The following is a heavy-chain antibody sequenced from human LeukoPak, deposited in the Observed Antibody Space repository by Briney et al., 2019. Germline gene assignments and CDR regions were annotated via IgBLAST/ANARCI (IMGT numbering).Heavy chain of an antibody. CDR2: ISHDGSDT. CDR1: GFTLKIYP. Sequence: GGSLRLSCAASGFTLKIYPMHWVRQAPGKGLEWLSVISHDGSDTNNADSVKGRFTISRDNSKNTIYLQLNSLRPEDTAMYYCAREGVQTTVGAFDIWGLGTMVIVSS. J-gene: IGHJ3*02. V-gene: IGHV3-30*04. CDR3: AREGVQTTVGAFDI. D-gene: IGHD4-17*01.